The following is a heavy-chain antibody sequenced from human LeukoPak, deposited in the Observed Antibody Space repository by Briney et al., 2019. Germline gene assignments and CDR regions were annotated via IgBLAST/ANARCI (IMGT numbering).Heavy chain of an antibody. V-gene: IGHV3-30*18. D-gene: IGHD3-10*01. Sequence: PGGSLRLSRAASGFTFSSYGMHWVRQAPGKGLEWVAIISYDGSNKYYADSVKGRFTISRDNSKNTLYLQMNSLRAEDTAVYYCAKNYGSGSPHFDYWGQGTLVTVSS. J-gene: IGHJ4*02. CDR3: AKNYGSGSPHFDY. CDR1: GFTFSSYG. CDR2: ISYDGSNK.